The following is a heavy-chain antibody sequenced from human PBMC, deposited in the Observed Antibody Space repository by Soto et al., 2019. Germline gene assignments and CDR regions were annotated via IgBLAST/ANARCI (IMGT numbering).Heavy chain of an antibody. CDR2: IYYSGST. CDR3: ARDRIVYAIVGYCYGMDV. D-gene: IGHD2-8*01. J-gene: IGHJ6*02. Sequence: SETLSLTCTVSGGSISSGGYYWSWIRQHPGKGLEWIGYIYYSGSTYYNPSLKSRVTISVDTSKNQFSLKLSSVTAADTAVYYCARDRIVYAIVGYCYGMDVCGQGTTVTGSS. CDR1: GGSISSGGYY. V-gene: IGHV4-31*03.